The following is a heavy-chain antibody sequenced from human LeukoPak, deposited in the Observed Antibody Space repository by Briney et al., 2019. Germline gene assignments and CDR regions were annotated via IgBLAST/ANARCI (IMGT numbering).Heavy chain of an antibody. J-gene: IGHJ6*03. V-gene: IGHV1-69*05. Sequence: ASVEVSCKASGGTFSSYAISWVRQAPGQGLEWRGGIIPIFGTANYAQKFQGRVTITTDESTSTAYMELSSLRSEDTAVYYCARALFTMVRESLGYYYYYMDVWGKGTTVTVSS. CDR1: GGTFSSYA. CDR2: IIPIFGTA. CDR3: ARALFTMVRESLGYYYYYMDV. D-gene: IGHD3-10*01.